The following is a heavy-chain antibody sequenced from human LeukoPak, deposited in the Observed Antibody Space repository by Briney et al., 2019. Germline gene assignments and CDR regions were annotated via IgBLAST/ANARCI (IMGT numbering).Heavy chain of an antibody. D-gene: IGHD2-21*02. Sequence: GGSLRLSCAASGFTFSSYAMHWVRQAPGKGLEWVAVISYDGSNEYYADSVKGRFTISRDNSENTLYLQMNSLRAEDTAEYYCASPPIPLAYCGGDCYETSDYWGQGTLVTVSS. CDR1: GFTFSSYA. V-gene: IGHV3-30-3*01. CDR2: ISYDGSNE. J-gene: IGHJ4*02. CDR3: ASPPIPLAYCGGDCYETSDY.